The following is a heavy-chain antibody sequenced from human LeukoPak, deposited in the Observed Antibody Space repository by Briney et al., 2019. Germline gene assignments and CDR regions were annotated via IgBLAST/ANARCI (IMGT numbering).Heavy chain of an antibody. V-gene: IGHV4-61*01. CDR1: GASVNSGSHY. J-gene: IGHJ4*02. CDR3: ASSSSGWPDY. Sequence: SETLSLTCTVSGASVNSGSHYWSWFRQPPGKGLEWIGYIYYSGSTNYNPSLRSRVTISLDTSKDQFSLKLSSVTAADTAVYYCASSSSGWPDYWGQGTLVTVSS. D-gene: IGHD6-19*01. CDR2: IYYSGST.